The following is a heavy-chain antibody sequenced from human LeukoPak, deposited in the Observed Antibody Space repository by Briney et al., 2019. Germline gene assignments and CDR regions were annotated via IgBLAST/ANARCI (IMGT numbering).Heavy chain of an antibody. CDR2: IYYSGST. J-gene: IGHJ4*02. CDR1: GGSISSYY. Sequence: SETPSLTCTVSGGSISSYYWSWIRQPPGKGLEWIGYIYYSGSTNYNPSLKSRVTFSVDTSKNQFSLKLRSVTAADTAVYYCARNYYDSSGAPFFDYWGQGTRVTVSS. CDR3: ARNYYDSSGAPFFDY. V-gene: IGHV4-59*01. D-gene: IGHD3-22*01.